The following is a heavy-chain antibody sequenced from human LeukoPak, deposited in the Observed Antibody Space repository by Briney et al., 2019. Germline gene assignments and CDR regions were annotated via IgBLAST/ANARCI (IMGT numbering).Heavy chain of an antibody. Sequence: SETLSLTCTVSGGSISSSGYYWGWIRQPPGKGLEWIGSIYYSGSTYYNPSLKSRVTISVDTSKNQFSLKLSSVTAADTAVYYCAREAMITFGGSLDYWGQGTLVTVSS. CDR3: AREAMITFGGSLDY. V-gene: IGHV4-39*07. CDR1: GGSISSSGYY. CDR2: IYYSGST. J-gene: IGHJ4*02. D-gene: IGHD3-16*01.